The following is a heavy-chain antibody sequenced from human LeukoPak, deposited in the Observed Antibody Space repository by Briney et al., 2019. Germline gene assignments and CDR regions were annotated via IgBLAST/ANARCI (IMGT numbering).Heavy chain of an antibody. V-gene: IGHV3-74*01. J-gene: IGHJ4*02. CDR1: GFTLSNSW. CDR2: TNGDGSDT. D-gene: IGHD5-18*01. Sequence: GGSLRLSCAASGFTLSNSWMHWVRQAPGKGLVWVSRTNGDGSDTSYADSVKGRFTISRDSATNTLYLQMNSLRAEDTAIYYCVRDGEYSHGIDFNYWGQGTLVTVSP. CDR3: VRDGEYSHGIDFNY.